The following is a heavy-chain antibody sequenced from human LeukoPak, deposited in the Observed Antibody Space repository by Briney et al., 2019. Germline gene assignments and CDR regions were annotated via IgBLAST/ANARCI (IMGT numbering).Heavy chain of an antibody. V-gene: IGHV1-2*06. D-gene: IGHD3-22*01. J-gene: IGHJ3*02. CDR2: INPNSGGT. Sequence: GASVKVSCKASVYTFTGYYMHWVRQAPGQGLEWMGRINPNSGGTNYAQKFQGRVTMTRDTSISTAYMELSRLRSDDTAVYYCARESTDYYDSSGPEGRYDAFDIWGQGTMVTVSS. CDR1: VYTFTGYY. CDR3: ARESTDYYDSSGPEGRYDAFDI.